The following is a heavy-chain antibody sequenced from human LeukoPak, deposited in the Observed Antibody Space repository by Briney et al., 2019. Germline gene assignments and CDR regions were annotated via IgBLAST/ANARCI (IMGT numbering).Heavy chain of an antibody. J-gene: IGHJ4*02. V-gene: IGHV3-9*01. Sequence: PGGSLRLSCAASGFSFDDYAMHWVRQAPGKGLEWVSGISWNSGSIGYADSVEGRFTISRDNAKNSLYLQMNSLRAEDTALYYCVKDIVAMVRGVLNYWGQGTLVTVSS. CDR1: GFSFDDYA. CDR3: VKDIVAMVRGVLNY. CDR2: ISWNSGSI. D-gene: IGHD3-10*01.